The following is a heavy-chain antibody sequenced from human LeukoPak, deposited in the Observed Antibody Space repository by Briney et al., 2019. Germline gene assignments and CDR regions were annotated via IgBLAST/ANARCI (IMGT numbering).Heavy chain of an antibody. CDR3: ARLGIRGFDY. Sequence: PSETLSLTCAVYGGSFSGYYWSWIRQPPGKGLEWIGEINHSGSTNYNPSLKSRVTISVDTSKNRFSLKLSSVTAADTAVYYCARLGIRGFDYWGQGTLVTVSS. CDR2: INHSGST. D-gene: IGHD7-27*01. J-gene: IGHJ4*02. V-gene: IGHV4-34*01. CDR1: GGSFSGYY.